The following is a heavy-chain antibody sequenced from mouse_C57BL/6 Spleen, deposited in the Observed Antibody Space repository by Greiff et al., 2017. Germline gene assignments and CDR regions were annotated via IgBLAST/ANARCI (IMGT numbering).Heavy chain of an antibody. V-gene: IGHV1-15*01. CDR2: IDPETGGT. CDR3: TTVYDYDGDY. Sequence: QVQLQQSGAELVRPGASVTLSCKASGYTFTDYEMHWVKQTPVHGLEWIGAIDPETGGTAYNQKFKGKAILTADKSSSTAYMELRSLTSEDSAVYYCTTVYDYDGDYWGQGTTLTVSS. J-gene: IGHJ2*01. D-gene: IGHD2-4*01. CDR1: GYTFTDYE.